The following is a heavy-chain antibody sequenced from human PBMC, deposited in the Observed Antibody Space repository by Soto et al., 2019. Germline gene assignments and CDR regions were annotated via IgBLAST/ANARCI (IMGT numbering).Heavy chain of an antibody. Sequence: ASVKVSCKASGYTFTGYAMHWVRQAPGQRLEWMGWINAGNGNTKYSQKFQGRVTMTRDTSTSTVYMELSSLRSEDTAVYYCARDAHYDILTGYYVGRFDPWGQGTLVTVSS. CDR2: INAGNGNT. CDR3: ARDAHYDILTGYYVGRFDP. V-gene: IGHV1-3*01. J-gene: IGHJ5*02. CDR1: GYTFTGYA. D-gene: IGHD3-9*01.